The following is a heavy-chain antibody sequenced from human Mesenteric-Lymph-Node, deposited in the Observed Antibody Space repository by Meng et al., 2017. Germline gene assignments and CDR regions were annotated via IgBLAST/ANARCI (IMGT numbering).Heavy chain of an antibody. Sequence: SQTLSLTCAVYGGSFSAYYWTWIRQPPGKGLEWIGEINYDGSTNSNPSLKSRVTMSVDTSKNQVSLRLTSMTAADTAVYYCARRARAHYDSSGYYAWYFDLWGRGTLVTVSS. D-gene: IGHD3-22*01. CDR1: GGSFSAYY. CDR2: INYDGST. CDR3: ARRARAHYDSSGYYAWYFDL. V-gene: IGHV4-34*01. J-gene: IGHJ2*01.